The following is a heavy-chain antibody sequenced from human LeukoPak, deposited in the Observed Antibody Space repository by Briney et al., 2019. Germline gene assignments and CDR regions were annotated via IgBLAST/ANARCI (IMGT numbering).Heavy chain of an antibody. Sequence: GGSLRLSCAASGFTFSSYAMHWVRQAPGKGLEWVAVISYDGSNKYYADSVKGRFTISRDNSKNTLYLQMNSLRAEDTAVYYCASEYSSSSGLDYWGQGTLVTVSS. CDR2: ISYDGSNK. CDR1: GFTFSSYA. J-gene: IGHJ4*02. D-gene: IGHD6-6*01. CDR3: ASEYSSSSGLDY. V-gene: IGHV3-30-3*01.